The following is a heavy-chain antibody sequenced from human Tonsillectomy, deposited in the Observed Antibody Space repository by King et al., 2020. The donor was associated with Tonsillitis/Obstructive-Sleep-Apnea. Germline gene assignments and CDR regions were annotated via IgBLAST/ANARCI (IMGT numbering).Heavy chain of an antibody. D-gene: IGHD3-10*01. CDR2: IKQEESEE. CDR3: GSEVELWDSDSAY. Sequence: VQLVESGGGLVQPGGSLRLSCAASGFTFSIYWVRWVRQAPGKGLEWVGNIKQEESEEYYMESVKGRFTISRDNAKNALYLQMNSLRAEDTAVYYCGSEVELWDSDSAYWGQGTLVIVSS. J-gene: IGHJ4*02. V-gene: IGHV3-7*01. CDR1: GFTFSIYW.